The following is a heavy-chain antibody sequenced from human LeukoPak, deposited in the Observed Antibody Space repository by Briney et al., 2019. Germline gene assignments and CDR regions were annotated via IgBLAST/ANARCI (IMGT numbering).Heavy chain of an antibody. CDR1: GYTFTSHY. CDR3: ARVDSSYSGYVYGMDV. V-gene: IGHV1-46*01. Sequence: ASVKVSCKASGYTFTSHYMHWVRQAPGQGVEWMGIINPSGGSTSYAQKFQGRVTMTRDTSTSTVYMELSSLRSEDTAVYYCARVDSSYSGYVYGMDVWGQGTTVTVSS. J-gene: IGHJ6*02. D-gene: IGHD5-12*01. CDR2: INPSGGST.